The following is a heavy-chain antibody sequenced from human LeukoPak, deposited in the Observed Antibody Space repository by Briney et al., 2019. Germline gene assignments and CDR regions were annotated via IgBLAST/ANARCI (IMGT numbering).Heavy chain of an antibody. V-gene: IGHV3-23*01. CDR3: AKGVPTSRLYDDYESQDKYYFDY. D-gene: IGHD4-17*01. Sequence: PGGSLRLSCAASGFTFSSYGMSWVRQAPGKGLEWVSAISGSGGSTYYADSVKGRFTISRDNSKNTLYLQMNSLRAEDTAVYYCAKGVPTSRLYDDYESQDKYYFDYWGQGTLVTVSS. CDR2: ISGSGGST. J-gene: IGHJ4*02. CDR1: GFTFSSYG.